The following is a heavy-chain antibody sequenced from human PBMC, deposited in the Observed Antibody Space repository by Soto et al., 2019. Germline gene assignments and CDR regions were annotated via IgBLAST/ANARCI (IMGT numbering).Heavy chain of an antibody. Sequence: GGSLRLSCAASGFSFSSYAMSWVRQAPGKGLEWVSSVSGSGTSTYYADSVKGRFTISRDNSRNTMYLQMSSLRAEDTALYFCARDAYNGLVRPLYFDFWGQGAQVTVSS. J-gene: IGHJ4*02. CDR1: GFSFSSYA. D-gene: IGHD1-1*01. CDR2: VSGSGTST. V-gene: IGHV3-23*01. CDR3: ARDAYNGLVRPLYFDF.